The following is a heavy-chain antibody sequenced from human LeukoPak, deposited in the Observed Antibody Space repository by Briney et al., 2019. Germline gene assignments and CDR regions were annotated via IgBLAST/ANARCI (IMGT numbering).Heavy chain of an antibody. D-gene: IGHD2-15*01. CDR2: ISDSGGAT. CDR1: GFTFSSYG. Sequence: GGSLRLSCAASGFTFSSYGMSWVREAPGKGLEWVSAISDSGGATYYADSVKGRFTISRDNSKNTLYLQVNSLRSDDTAVYYCAKVAVGWVAFEYWGQGTLVTVSS. V-gene: IGHV3-23*01. CDR3: AKVAVGWVAFEY. J-gene: IGHJ4*02.